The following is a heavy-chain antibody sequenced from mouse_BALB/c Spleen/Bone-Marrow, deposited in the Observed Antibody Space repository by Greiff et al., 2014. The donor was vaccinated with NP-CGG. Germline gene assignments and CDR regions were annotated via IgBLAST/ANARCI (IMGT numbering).Heavy chain of an antibody. J-gene: IGHJ3*01. CDR2: IDPANGNT. V-gene: IGHV14-3*02. Sequence: VQLQQSGAELVKPGASVKLSCTASGFNIKDTYMHWVKQRPEQGLEWIGRIDPANGNTKYDPKFQGKATITADTSSNTAYLQLSGLTSEDTAVYYCASYYYGSSYGIAYWGQGTLVTVSA. CDR1: GFNIKDTY. CDR3: ASYYYGSSYGIAY. D-gene: IGHD1-1*01.